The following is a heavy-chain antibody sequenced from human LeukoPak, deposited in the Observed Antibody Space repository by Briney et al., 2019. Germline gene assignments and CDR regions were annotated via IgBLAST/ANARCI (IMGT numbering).Heavy chain of an antibody. D-gene: IGHD3/OR15-3a*01. Sequence: GGSLRLSCAASGFTFSSYAMIWVRQGPGKGLEWVSRLSGSGDSTYYADSVKGRFTISRDNSKNTLYLKMNRLRAEDTAIYFCARAIFGLVIVYYMDVWGQGTTVTVSS. J-gene: IGHJ6*03. CDR3: ARAIFGLVIVYYMDV. V-gene: IGHV3-23*01. CDR1: GFTFSSYA. CDR2: LSGSGDST.